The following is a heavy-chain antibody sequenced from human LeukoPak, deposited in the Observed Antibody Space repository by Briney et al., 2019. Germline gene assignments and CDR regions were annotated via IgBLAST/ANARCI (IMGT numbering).Heavy chain of an antibody. CDR3: ARDAREVLLWFGEFFP. CDR1: GGTFSSYA. CDR2: IIPIFGTA. Sequence: GASVKVSCKASGGTFSSYAISWVRQAPGQGLEWMGGIIPIFGTANYAQKFQGRVTITADESTSTAYMELSSLRSEDTAVYYCARDAREVLLWFGEFFPWGQGTLVTVSS. V-gene: IGHV1-69*13. D-gene: IGHD3-10*01. J-gene: IGHJ5*02.